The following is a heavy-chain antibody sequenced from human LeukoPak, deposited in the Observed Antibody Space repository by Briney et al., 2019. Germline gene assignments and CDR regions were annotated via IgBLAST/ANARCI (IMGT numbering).Heavy chain of an antibody. J-gene: IGHJ6*03. Sequence: ASVKVSRKASGYTFTGYYMHWVRQAPGQGLEWMGWINSNSGATNYAPKFQGRVTMTRDTSISTTYMELTRLTSDDAAVYYCARGPGHTVVVVAAKTVGYMDVWGKGTTVTVSS. CDR3: ARGPGHTVVVVAAKTVGYMDV. D-gene: IGHD2-15*01. CDR2: INSNSGAT. V-gene: IGHV1-2*02. CDR1: GYTFTGYY.